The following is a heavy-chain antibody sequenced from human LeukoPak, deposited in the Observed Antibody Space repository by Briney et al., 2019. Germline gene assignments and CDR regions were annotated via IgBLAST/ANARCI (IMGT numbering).Heavy chain of an antibody. CDR3: AGDLVQATNGFAY. J-gene: IGHJ4*02. D-gene: IGHD2-8*01. CDR1: GDTLKNYA. V-gene: IGHV1-69*05. Sequence: SVKVSCKASGDTLKNYAITWVRQAPGQGLEWMGGTIPIFGTTNYAQKFQGRVTITTDESTSTAYMELSSLRTEDTAVYYCAGDLVQATNGFAYWGQGTLVTVSS. CDR2: TIPIFGTT.